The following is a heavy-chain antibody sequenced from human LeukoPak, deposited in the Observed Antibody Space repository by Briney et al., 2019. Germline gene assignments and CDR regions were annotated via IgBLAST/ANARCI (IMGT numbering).Heavy chain of an antibody. V-gene: IGHV1-18*01. CDR1: GYKFITYG. CDR3: ARGGLPARSWFDP. Sequence: ASVKVSCKASGYKFITYGISWVRQAPGQGPEWMGWINPYNGNTKYTQKVQGRVTMTTDTSTSTVSMELRSLRSDDTAVYYCARGGLPARSWFDPWGQGTLVTVSS. J-gene: IGHJ5*02. CDR2: INPYNGNT. D-gene: IGHD3/OR15-3a*01.